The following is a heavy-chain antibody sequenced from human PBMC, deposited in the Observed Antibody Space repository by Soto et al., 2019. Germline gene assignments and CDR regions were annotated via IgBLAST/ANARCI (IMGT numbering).Heavy chain of an antibody. D-gene: IGHD2-21*01. CDR3: GKDRGGGAVVPDY. V-gene: IGHV3-33*06. CDR2: IWYDGSNK. J-gene: IGHJ4*02. Sequence: QVQLVESGGGVVQPGRSLRLSCAASGFSFTTYGMHWVRQAPGEGLEWVAVIWYDGSNKYYADSVKGRFTISRDTSKNTRYRQTNSLRAEDPAVYYWGKDRGGGAVVPDYWGQGTLVTVSS. CDR1: GFSFTTYG.